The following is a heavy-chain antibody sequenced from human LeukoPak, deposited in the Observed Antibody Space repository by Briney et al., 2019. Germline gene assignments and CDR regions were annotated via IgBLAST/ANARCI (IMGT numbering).Heavy chain of an antibody. CDR2: ISYSGNI. D-gene: IGHD4/OR15-4a*01. J-gene: IGHJ4*02. CDR1: GASISSHF. CDR3: ARDAGATAY. Sequence: PSETLSLTCSVSGASISSHFWSWIRQPPGKELEWIGHISYSGNINYNPSLKSRVTISVDTSKNQFSLKLNSVTAADSAVYYCARDAGATAYWGQGALVTVSS. V-gene: IGHV4-59*11.